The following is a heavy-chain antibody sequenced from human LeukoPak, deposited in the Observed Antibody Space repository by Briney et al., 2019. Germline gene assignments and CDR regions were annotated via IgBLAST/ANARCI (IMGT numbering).Heavy chain of an antibody. J-gene: IGHJ4*02. Sequence: GGSLRLSCAASGFTFSSYWMSWVRQAPGKGLEWVANIKQDGSEKYYVDSVKGRFTISRDNAKNSLYLQMNSLRAEDTAVYYCARDYCSGGSCYAFDYWGQGTLVTVSS. V-gene: IGHV3-7*01. D-gene: IGHD2-15*01. CDR3: ARDYCSGGSCYAFDY. CDR2: IKQDGSEK. CDR1: GFTFSSYW.